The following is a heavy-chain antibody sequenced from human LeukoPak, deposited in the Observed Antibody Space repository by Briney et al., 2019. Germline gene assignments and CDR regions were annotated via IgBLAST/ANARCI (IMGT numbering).Heavy chain of an antibody. CDR3: ASKEASGSEPFDY. J-gene: IGHJ4*02. Sequence: SETLSLTCAVSGGSISSGGYSWSWIRQPPGKGLEWIGYISHSGSTYYNPSLKSRVTISVDRSKNQFSLKLSSVTAADTAVHYCASKEASGSEPFDYWGQGTLVTVSS. V-gene: IGHV4-30-2*01. D-gene: IGHD3-10*01. CDR1: GGSISSGGYS. CDR2: ISHSGST.